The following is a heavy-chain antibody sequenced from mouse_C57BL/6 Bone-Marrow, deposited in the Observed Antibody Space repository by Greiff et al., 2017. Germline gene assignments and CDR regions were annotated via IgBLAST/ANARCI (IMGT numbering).Heavy chain of an antibody. Sequence: QVQLQQPGAELVMPGASVKLSCKASGYTFTSYWMHWVKQRPGQGLEWIGEIDPSDSYTNYNQKFKGKSTLTVDKSSSTAYMQLSSLTSEDSAVYYCAREDDGYYSAWFAYGGQGTLVTVSA. D-gene: IGHD2-3*01. J-gene: IGHJ3*01. CDR2: IDPSDSYT. CDR3: AREDDGYYSAWFAY. CDR1: GYTFTSYW. V-gene: IGHV1-69*01.